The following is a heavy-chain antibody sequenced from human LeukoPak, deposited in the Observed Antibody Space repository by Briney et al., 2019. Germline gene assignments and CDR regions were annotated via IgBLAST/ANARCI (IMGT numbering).Heavy chain of an antibody. V-gene: IGHV3-30*18. CDR1: GFTFGNHG. CDR2: ISYDGSNK. D-gene: IGHD1-26*01. J-gene: IGHJ3*02. Sequence: GGSLRLSCVASGFTFGNHGMHWVRQAPGKGLEWVAVISYDGSNKYYADSVKGRFTISRDNSKNTLYLQMNSLRAEDTAVYYCAKELRFGFLVGAPLGRWIDAFDIWGQGTMVTVSS. CDR3: AKELRFGFLVGAPLGRWIDAFDI.